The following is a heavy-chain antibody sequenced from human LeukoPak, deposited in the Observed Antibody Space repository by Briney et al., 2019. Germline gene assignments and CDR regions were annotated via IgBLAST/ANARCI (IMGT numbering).Heavy chain of an antibody. CDR3: AGSGNDWYFDL. CDR2: IYHSGST. D-gene: IGHD3-10*01. Sequence: SETLSLTCTVSGGSISSYYWSWIRQPPGKGLEWIGYIYHSGSTYYNPSLKSRVTISVDRSKNQFSLKLSSVTAADTAVYYCAGSGNDWYFDLWGRGTLVTVSS. V-gene: IGHV4-59*04. J-gene: IGHJ2*01. CDR1: GGSISSYY.